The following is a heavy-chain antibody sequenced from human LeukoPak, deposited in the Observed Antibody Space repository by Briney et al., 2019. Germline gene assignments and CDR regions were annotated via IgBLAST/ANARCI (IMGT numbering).Heavy chain of an antibody. D-gene: IGHD2-15*01. CDR2: IYYSEST. CDR1: GGSISSGGYY. V-gene: IGHV4-31*03. Sequence: PSETLSLTCTVSGGSISSGGYYWSWIRQHPGKGLVCIGYIYYSESTYYHPSLKRRVTISVDTSKNQFSLKLSSVTAADTAVYYCARGLGVSGGRSPYMDVWGKGTTVTVSS. CDR3: ARGLGVSGGRSPYMDV. J-gene: IGHJ6*03.